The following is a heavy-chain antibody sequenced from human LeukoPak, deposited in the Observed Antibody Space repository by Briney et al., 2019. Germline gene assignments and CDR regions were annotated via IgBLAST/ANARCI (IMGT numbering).Heavy chain of an antibody. Sequence: VASVKVSCKASGYTFTSYGISWVRQAPGQGLEWMGWISAYNGNTNYAQKLQGRVTMTTDTSTSTAYMELRSLRSDDTAVYYCARDGSDDSSGYYYEAFDIWGQGTMVTVSS. D-gene: IGHD3-22*01. CDR3: ARDGSDDSSGYYYEAFDI. V-gene: IGHV1-18*01. CDR1: GYTFTSYG. J-gene: IGHJ3*02. CDR2: ISAYNGNT.